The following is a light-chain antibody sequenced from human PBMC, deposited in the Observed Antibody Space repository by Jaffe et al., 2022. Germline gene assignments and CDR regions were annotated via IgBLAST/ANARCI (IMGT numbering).Light chain of an antibody. CDR2: GAS. CDR3: QLYDNSPMYT. CDR1: QSVRSSY. Sequence: EYVLTQSPGTLSLSPGERATLSCRASQSVRSSYLAWYQQKPGQAPRLLMYGASTRATGIPDRFSGSGSGTDFTLTISRLEPEDFAVYYCQLYDNSPMYTFGQGTKLEIK. J-gene: IGKJ2*01. V-gene: IGKV3-20*01.